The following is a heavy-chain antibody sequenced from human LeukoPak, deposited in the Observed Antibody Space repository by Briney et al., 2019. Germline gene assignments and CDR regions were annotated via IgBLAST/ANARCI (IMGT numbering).Heavy chain of an antibody. D-gene: IGHD6-13*01. V-gene: IGHV1-8*03. Sequence: ASVEVSCKASGYTFTSYDINWVRQATGQGLEWMGWMNPNSGNTGYAQKFQGRVTITRNTSISTAYMELSSLRSEDTAVYYCARAQSIAAADHFDCWGQGTLVTVSS. CDR3: ARAQSIAAADHFDC. CDR1: GYTFTSYD. CDR2: MNPNSGNT. J-gene: IGHJ4*02.